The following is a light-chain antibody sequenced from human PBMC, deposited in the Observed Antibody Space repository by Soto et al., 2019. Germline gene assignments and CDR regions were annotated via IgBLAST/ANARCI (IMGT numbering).Light chain of an antibody. CDR2: DVS. CDR3: CSYAGSYTPDV. J-gene: IGLJ1*01. CDR1: SSDVGGYNY. V-gene: IGLV2-11*01. Sequence: QSVLTQPRSVSGSPGQSVTISCTGASSDVGGYNYVSWYQQHPGKAPKLMIYDVSKRTSGVTDRFSGSKSSNTASLTISGLQAEDEADYYCCSYAGSYTPDVFGTGTKVTVL.